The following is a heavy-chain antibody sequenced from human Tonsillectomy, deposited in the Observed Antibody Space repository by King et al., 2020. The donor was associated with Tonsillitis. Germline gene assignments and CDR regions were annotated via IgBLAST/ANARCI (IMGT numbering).Heavy chain of an antibody. D-gene: IGHD3-10*01. CDR3: ARGGLLWFGEIIY. V-gene: IGHV4-34*01. CDR2: INHSGST. J-gene: IGHJ4*02. Sequence: VQLQQWGAGLLKPSETLSLTCAVYGGSFSGYYWSWIRQPPGKGLEWIGEINHSGSTNYNPSLKSRVTISVDTSKNQFSLKLSSVTAADTAVYYCARGGLLWFGEIIYWGQGTLVTVSS. CDR1: GGSFSGYY.